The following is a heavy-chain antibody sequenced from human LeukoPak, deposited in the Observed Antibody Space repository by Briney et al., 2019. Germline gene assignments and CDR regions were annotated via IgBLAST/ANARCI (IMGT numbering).Heavy chain of an antibody. CDR2: SNHSGST. J-gene: IGHJ4*02. Sequence: PSETLSLTCAVYGGSFSGYYWSWIRQPPGKGLEWIGESNHSGSTNYNPSLKSRVTISVDTSKNLFSLNLSSVTAADTAVYYCARRRYDASGFYPSRGRYFDYWGQGTLVTVSS. CDR3: ARRRYDASGFYPSRGRYFDY. D-gene: IGHD3-22*01. V-gene: IGHV4-34*01. CDR1: GGSFSGYY.